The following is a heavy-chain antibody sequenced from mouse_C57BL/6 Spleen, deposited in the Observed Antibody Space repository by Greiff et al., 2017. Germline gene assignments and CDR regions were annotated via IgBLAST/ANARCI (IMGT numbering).Heavy chain of an antibody. V-gene: IGHV1-66*01. CDR3: AYSNYEAWFAY. CDR1: GYSFTSYY. J-gene: IGHJ3*01. Sequence: QVQLQQSGPELVKPGASVKISCKASGYSFTSYYIHWVKQRPGQGLEWIGWIYPGSGNTKYNEKFKGKATLTADTSSSTAYMQLSSLTSEDSAVYYCAYSNYEAWFAYWGQGTLVTVSA. CDR2: IYPGSGNT. D-gene: IGHD2-5*01.